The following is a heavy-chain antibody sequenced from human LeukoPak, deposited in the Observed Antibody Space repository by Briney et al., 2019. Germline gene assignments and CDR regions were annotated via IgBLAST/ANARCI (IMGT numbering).Heavy chain of an antibody. D-gene: IGHD3-3*01. Sequence: SEILSLTCTVSGGSISSSSYYWGWIRQPPGKGLEWIGSIYYSGSTYYNPSLKSRVTISVDTSKNQFSLKLSSVTAADTAVYYCARGGWLLYGRRYFDYWGQGTLVTVSS. CDR1: GGSISSSSYY. V-gene: IGHV4-39*07. J-gene: IGHJ4*02. CDR2: IYYSGST. CDR3: ARGGWLLYGRRYFDY.